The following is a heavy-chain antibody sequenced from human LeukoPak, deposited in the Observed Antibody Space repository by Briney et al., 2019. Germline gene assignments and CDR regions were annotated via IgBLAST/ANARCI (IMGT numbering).Heavy chain of an antibody. CDR3: ATAFTGVVPKRPYFDY. V-gene: IGHV1-24*01. J-gene: IGHJ4*02. D-gene: IGHD2-15*01. CDR2: FDPEDGET. CDR1: GYTLTDLS. Sequence: GASVKVSCKVSGYTLTDLSMHWVRQAPGKGLEWMGGFDPEDGETIYAQKFQGRVTMTEDTSTDTAHMELSSLRSEDTAVYYCATAFTGVVPKRPYFDYWGQGTVVTVSS.